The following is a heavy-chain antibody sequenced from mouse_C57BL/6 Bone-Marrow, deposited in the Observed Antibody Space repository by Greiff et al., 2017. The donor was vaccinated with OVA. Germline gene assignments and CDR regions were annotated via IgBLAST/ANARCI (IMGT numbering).Heavy chain of an antibody. CDR1: GYTFTSYD. V-gene: IGHV1-85*01. Sequence: QVHVKQPGPELVKPGASVKLSCKASGYTFTSYDINWVKQRPGQGLEWIGWIYPRDGSTKYNEKFKGKATLTVDTSSSTAYMELHSLTSEDSAVYFCARFYYGSSEDLDCWGQGTTLTVSS. D-gene: IGHD1-1*01. CDR3: ARFYYGSSEDLDC. J-gene: IGHJ2*01. CDR2: IYPRDGST.